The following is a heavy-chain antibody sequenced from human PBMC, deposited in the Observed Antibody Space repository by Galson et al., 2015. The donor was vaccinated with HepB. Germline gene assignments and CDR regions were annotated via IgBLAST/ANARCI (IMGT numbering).Heavy chain of an antibody. CDR1: GFIISSCG. V-gene: IGHV3-33*01. CDR3: ARETDVDTALVS. J-gene: IGHJ5*02. Sequence: SLRLSCAASGFIISSCGMEWVRQAPGKGLEWVAVVRSDGSSQYYADSVKGRFTISRDNSKNTVYLQMNSLRAEDTAVYYCARETDVDTALVSWGQGTLVTVSS. CDR2: VRSDGSSQ. D-gene: IGHD5-18*01.